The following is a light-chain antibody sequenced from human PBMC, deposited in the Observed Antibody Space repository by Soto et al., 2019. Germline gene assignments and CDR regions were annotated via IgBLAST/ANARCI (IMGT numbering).Light chain of an antibody. J-gene: IGKJ2*01. CDR1: QSITRW. CDR2: DAT. Sequence: DIQMTQSPSTLSASVGDRVTITCRADQSITRWLAWFQQKPGKAPSLLIYDATNLQPGVPSRFSGSGSGTEFTLTISSLQADDFATYYCQQYNGYSHSFGKGTRVEIK. V-gene: IGKV1-5*01. CDR3: QQYNGYSHS.